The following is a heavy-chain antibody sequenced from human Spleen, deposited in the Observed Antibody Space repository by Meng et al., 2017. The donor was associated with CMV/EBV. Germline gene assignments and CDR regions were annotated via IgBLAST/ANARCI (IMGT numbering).Heavy chain of an antibody. CDR3: TRDEYVLRFLAYNYYGMDA. CDR1: EFTVSNYY. Sequence: GESLKISCVASEFTVSNYYMNWVRQAPGKGLEWVSVIYRGGSTYYADSVKGRFTISRDNSKNTVNLQVNSLKPEDTAVYYCTRDEYVLRFLAYNYYGMDAWGQGTTVTVSS. CDR2: IYRGGST. J-gene: IGHJ6*02. V-gene: IGHV3-53*05. D-gene: IGHD3-3*01.